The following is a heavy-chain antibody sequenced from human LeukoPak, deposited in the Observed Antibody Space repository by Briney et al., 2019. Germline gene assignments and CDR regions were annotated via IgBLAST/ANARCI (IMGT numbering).Heavy chain of an antibody. CDR1: GFTFSNYW. CDR3: ASEDAGYDLLSGYFDY. CDR2: IKEDGSEK. J-gene: IGHJ4*02. D-gene: IGHD3-3*01. Sequence: PGGSLRLSCAASGFTFSNYWMSWVRQAPGKGLEWVANIKEDGSEKYYVDSVKGRFTISRDNAKNSLYLQMNSLRAEDTAVYYCASEDAGYDLLSGYFDYWGQGILVTVSS. V-gene: IGHV3-7*01.